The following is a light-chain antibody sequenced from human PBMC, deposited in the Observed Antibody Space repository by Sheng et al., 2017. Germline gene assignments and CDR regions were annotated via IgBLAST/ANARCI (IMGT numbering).Light chain of an antibody. V-gene: IGKV1-9*01. Sequence: DIHLTQSPSFLSASLGDRVTITCRASQGISSYLAWYQQRPGEGPSTPDLCCIHFVILGSRSRFAGSGSGTEFTLTINSLQPEDFATYYCQQYYDSPPTFGQGTEGGN. CDR2: CI. CDR3: QQYYDSPPT. CDR1: QGISSY. J-gene: IGKJ1*01.